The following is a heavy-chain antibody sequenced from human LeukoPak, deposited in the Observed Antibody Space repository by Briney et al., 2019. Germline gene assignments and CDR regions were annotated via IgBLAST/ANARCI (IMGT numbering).Heavy chain of an antibody. CDR3: ARANVAVAGPYFDY. CDR1: GFTFSSYW. V-gene: IGHV3-7*03. D-gene: IGHD6-19*01. Sequence: GGSLRLSCAASGFTFSSYWMSWVRQAPGKGLEWVANIKQDGSEKYYVDSVKGRFTISRDNAKNSLYLQMNSLRAEDTAVYYCARANVAVAGPYFDYWGQGTLVTVSS. J-gene: IGHJ4*02. CDR2: IKQDGSEK.